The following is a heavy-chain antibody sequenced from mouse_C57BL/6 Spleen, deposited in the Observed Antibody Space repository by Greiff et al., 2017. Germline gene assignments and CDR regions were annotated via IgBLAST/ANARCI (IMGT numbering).Heavy chain of an antibody. D-gene: IGHD1-1*01. CDR3: ARGITTVVAMDYYAMGY. V-gene: IGHV1-55*01. Sequence: VQLQQPGAELVKPGASVKMSCKASGYTFTSYWITWVKQRPGQGLEWIGDIYPGSGSTNYNEKFKSKATLTVDTSSSTAYMQLSSLTSEDSAVYYCARGITTVVAMDYYAMGYWGQGTSVTVSS. CDR2: IYPGSGST. J-gene: IGHJ4*01. CDR1: GYTFTSYW.